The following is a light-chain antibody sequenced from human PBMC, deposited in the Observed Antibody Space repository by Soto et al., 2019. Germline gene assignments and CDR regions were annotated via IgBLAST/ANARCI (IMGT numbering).Light chain of an antibody. CDR2: AAS. CDR3: LEASSFPVT. V-gene: IGKV1-12*01. J-gene: IGKJ3*01. Sequence: DIQMTQSPSSVSASVGDRLTITCRASQDISDWLAWYQQKPGKAPKLLNYAASTLQSGVPSRFSGTRSGTDVTLTISSLQPEDFATYYCLEASSFPVTFGPGTKVEIK. CDR1: QDISDW.